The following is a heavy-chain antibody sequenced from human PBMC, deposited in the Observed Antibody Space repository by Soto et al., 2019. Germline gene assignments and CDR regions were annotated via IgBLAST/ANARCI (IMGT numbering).Heavy chain of an antibody. D-gene: IGHD2-2*02. J-gene: IGHJ6*02. Sequence: ESLKISCKGSGYSFTSYWISWVRQMPGKGLEWMGRIDPSDSYTNYSPSFQGHVTISADKSISTAYLQWSSLKASDTAMYYCARGEVVVVPAAIQDYYYGMDVWGQGTTVTVSS. CDR1: GYSFTSYW. V-gene: IGHV5-10-1*01. CDR2: IDPSDSYT. CDR3: ARGEVVVVPAAIQDYYYGMDV.